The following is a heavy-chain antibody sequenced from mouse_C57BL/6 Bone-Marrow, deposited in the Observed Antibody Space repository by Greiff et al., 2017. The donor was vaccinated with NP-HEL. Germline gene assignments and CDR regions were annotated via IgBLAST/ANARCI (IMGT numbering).Heavy chain of an antibody. Sequence: QVQLQQPGAELVRPGTSVKLSCKASGYTFPSYWLHWVKPRPGQGLEWIGVIDPSDSYTNYNQKFKGKATLTVDTSSSTAYMQLSSLTSEDSAVYYCARTTVVPDYFDYWGQGTTLTVSS. J-gene: IGHJ2*01. CDR1: GYTFPSYW. CDR2: IDPSDSYT. V-gene: IGHV1-59*01. CDR3: ARTTVVPDYFDY. D-gene: IGHD1-1*01.